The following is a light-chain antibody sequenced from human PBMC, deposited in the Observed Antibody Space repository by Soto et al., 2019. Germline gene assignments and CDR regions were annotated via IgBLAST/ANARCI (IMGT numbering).Light chain of an antibody. V-gene: IGLV2-14*03. CDR3: SSYTTSSSVI. CDR2: DVN. Sequence: QSALTQPASVSGSPGQSIAISCNGTSSDIGTYDYVSWYQQHPGKAPKLMLFDVNHWPSGVSDRFFGSKSGNTASLTISGLQAEDEADYYCSSYTTSSSVIFGGGTKLTVL. J-gene: IGLJ2*01. CDR1: SSDIGTYDY.